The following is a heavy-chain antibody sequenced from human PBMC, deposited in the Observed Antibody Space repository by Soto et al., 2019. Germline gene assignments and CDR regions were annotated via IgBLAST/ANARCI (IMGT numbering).Heavy chain of an antibody. CDR2: DNGDGTKP. J-gene: IGHJ6*02. CDR3: ARENWDSLDV. Sequence: EVQLVESGGGSVQPGGSLRLSCEVSGFYLGTYFMAWVRQTPGKGLVLVSHDNGDGTKPSYEDSVRGRFTMSRDNAKNTLYLQMNILTNEDTGLYYCARENWDSLDVWGQGTMVTVSS. D-gene: IGHD1-26*01. V-gene: IGHV3-74*01. CDR1: GFYLGTYF.